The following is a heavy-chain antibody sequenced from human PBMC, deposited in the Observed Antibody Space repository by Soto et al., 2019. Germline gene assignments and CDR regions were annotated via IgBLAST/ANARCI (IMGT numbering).Heavy chain of an antibody. Sequence: GGSLRLSCAASGFTFSSYGMHWVRQAPGKGLEWVAVISYDGSNKYYADSVKGRFTISRDNSKNTLYMQMNSLRAEDTAVYYCAKDMRYSSGWDNYYYYYGMDVWGQGTTVTVSS. CDR3: AKDMRYSSGWDNYYYYYGMDV. V-gene: IGHV3-30*18. D-gene: IGHD6-19*01. CDR2: ISYDGSNK. CDR1: GFTFSSYG. J-gene: IGHJ6*02.